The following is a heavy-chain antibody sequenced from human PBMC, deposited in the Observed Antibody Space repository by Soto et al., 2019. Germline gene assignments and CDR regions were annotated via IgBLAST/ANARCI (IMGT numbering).Heavy chain of an antibody. CDR3: ANYDAAAGGGVYYYYYGMDV. Sequence: QVQLVQSGAEVKKPGSSVKVSCKASGGTFSSYAISWVRQAPGQGLEWMGGIIPIFGTANYAQKFQGRVTITADESTSTAYMEVSSLRSEDTAVYYCANYDAAAGGGVYYYYYGMDVWGQGTTVTVSS. D-gene: IGHD6-13*01. CDR2: IIPIFGTA. J-gene: IGHJ6*02. V-gene: IGHV1-69*01. CDR1: GGTFSSYA.